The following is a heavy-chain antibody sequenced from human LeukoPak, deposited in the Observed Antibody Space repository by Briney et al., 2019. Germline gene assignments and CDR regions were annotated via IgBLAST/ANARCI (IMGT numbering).Heavy chain of an antibody. J-gene: IGHJ4*02. D-gene: IGHD3-16*02. CDR1: GFTFSSYA. CDR3: AKAPYDYVWGSYRPPLALDY. Sequence: PGGSLRLSCGASGFTFSSYAMSWVRQAPGKGLEWVSAISGSGGSTYYADSVKGRFTISRDNSKNTLYLQMNSLRAEDTAVYYCAKAPYDYVWGSYRPPLALDYWGQGTLVTVSS. CDR2: ISGSGGST. V-gene: IGHV3-23*01.